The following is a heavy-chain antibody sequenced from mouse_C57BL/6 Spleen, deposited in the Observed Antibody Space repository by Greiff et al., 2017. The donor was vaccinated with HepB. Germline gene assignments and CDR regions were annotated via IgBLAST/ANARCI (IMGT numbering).Heavy chain of an antibody. J-gene: IGHJ3*01. CDR2: IDPSDSYT. D-gene: IGHD1-1*02. CDR1: GYTFTSYW. CDR3: ASYGPWFAY. V-gene: IGHV1-69*01. Sequence: QVQLKQPGAELVMPGASVKLSCKASGYTFTSYWMHWVKQRPGQGLEWIGEIDPSDSYTNYNQKFKGKSTLTADKSSSTAYMQLSSLTSEDSAVYFCASYGPWFAYWGQGTLVTVSA.